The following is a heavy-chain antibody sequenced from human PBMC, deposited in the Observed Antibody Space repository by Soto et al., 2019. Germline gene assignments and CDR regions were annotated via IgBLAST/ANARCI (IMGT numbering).Heavy chain of an antibody. V-gene: IGHV3-30-3*01. D-gene: IGHD5-12*01. J-gene: IGHJ3*02. Sequence: HPGGSLRLSCAASGFTFSSYAMHWVRQAPGKGLEWVAVISYDGSNKYYADSVKGRFTISRDNSKNTLYLQMNSLRAEDTAVYYCARDGPGLRYPDAFDIWGQGTMVTVSS. CDR2: ISYDGSNK. CDR3: ARDGPGLRYPDAFDI. CDR1: GFTFSSYA.